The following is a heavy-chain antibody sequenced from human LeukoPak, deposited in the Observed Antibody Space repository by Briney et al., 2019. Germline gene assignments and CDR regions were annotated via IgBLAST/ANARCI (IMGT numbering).Heavy chain of an antibody. CDR2: ISGTGSST. Sequence: GGSLRLSCAASGFTFGNYAMNWVRQAPGKGLEWVSTISGTGSSTYCADSAKGRFTISRDNSKDTLFLQLNSLTAADTAMYFCAKASVAIPQYCNSWGQGTLVTVSS. CDR1: GFTFGNYA. D-gene: IGHD2-2*02. V-gene: IGHV3-23*01. CDR3: AKASVAIPQYCNS. J-gene: IGHJ5*02.